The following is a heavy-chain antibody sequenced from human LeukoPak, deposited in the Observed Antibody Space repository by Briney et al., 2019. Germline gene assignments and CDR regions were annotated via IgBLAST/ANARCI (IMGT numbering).Heavy chain of an antibody. CDR1: GGSISSSSYY. V-gene: IGHV4-39*01. Sequence: PSETLSLTCTVSGGSISSSSYYWGWIRQSPGKGLEWIGNIHHSGSTQYDPSLKSRVTISVDTSKNQFSLKLSSVTAADTAVYYCAGILTGYFDYWGQGTLVTVSS. J-gene: IGHJ4*02. CDR3: AGILTGYFDY. D-gene: IGHD3-9*01. CDR2: IHHSGST.